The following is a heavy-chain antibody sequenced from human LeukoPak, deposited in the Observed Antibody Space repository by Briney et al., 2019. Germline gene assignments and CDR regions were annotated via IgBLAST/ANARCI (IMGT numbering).Heavy chain of an antibody. J-gene: IGHJ6*03. CDR2: IYYTGIT. D-gene: IGHD4-23*01. Sequence: SETLSLTCTVSGGSMISYFWSWIRQPPGKGLEWIGNIYYTGITNYSPSLRSRLTISLDTSMNQFSLNLSSVTAADTAVYYCARVSRGFDNSFYYYYMDVWGQGTTVTVSS. CDR1: GGSMISYF. CDR3: ARVSRGFDNSFYYYYMDV. V-gene: IGHV4-59*01.